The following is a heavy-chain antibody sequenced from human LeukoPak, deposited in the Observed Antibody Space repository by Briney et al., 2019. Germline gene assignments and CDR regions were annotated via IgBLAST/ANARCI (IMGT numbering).Heavy chain of an antibody. V-gene: IGHV1-2*02. J-gene: IGHJ4*02. CDR1: GYTFTGYY. CDR2: INPNSGGT. Sequence: ASVTVPCKASGYTFTGYYMHWVRQAPGQGLEWMGWINPNSGGTNYAQKFQGRVTMTRDTSISTAYMELSRLRSDDTAVYYCAKDYYGSGSYNDYWGQGTLVTVSS. CDR3: AKDYYGSGSYNDY. D-gene: IGHD3-10*01.